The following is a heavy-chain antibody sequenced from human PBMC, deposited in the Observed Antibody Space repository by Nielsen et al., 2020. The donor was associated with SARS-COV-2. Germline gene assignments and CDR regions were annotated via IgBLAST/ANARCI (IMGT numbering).Heavy chain of an antibody. CDR2: ISSSSSTI. Sequence: GESLKISCAASGFTFSSYSMNWVRQAPGKGLEWVSYISSSSSTIYYADSVKGRFTISRDNAKNSLYLQMNSLRDEDTAVYFCAGAATTATSAIGYWGQGTLVTVSS. D-gene: IGHD4-17*01. J-gene: IGHJ4*02. V-gene: IGHV3-48*02. CDR1: GFTFSSYS. CDR3: AGAATTATSAIGY.